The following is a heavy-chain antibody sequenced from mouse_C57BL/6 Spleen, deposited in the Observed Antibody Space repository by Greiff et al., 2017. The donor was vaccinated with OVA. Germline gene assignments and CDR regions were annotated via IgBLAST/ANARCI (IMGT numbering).Heavy chain of an antibody. CDR2: IHPNSGST. CDR1: GYTFTSYW. J-gene: IGHJ2*01. CDR3: ARDYYDYDRGYYFDY. D-gene: IGHD2-4*01. Sequence: VQLQQPGAELVKPGASVKLSCQASGYTFTSYWMHWVKQRPGQGLEWIGMIHPNSGSTNYNEKFKSKATLTVDKSSSTAYMQLSSLTSEDSAVYYCARDYYDYDRGYYFDYWGQGTTLTVSS. V-gene: IGHV1-64*01.